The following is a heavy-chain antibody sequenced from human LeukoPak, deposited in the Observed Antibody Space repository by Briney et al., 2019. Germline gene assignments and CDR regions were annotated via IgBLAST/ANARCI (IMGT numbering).Heavy chain of an antibody. CDR3: ASSPLAVAGMGEYFDY. V-gene: IGHV4-61*02. CDR1: GGSISSGSYY. CDR2: IYTSGST. D-gene: IGHD6-19*01. J-gene: IGHJ4*02. Sequence: PSQTLSLTCTVSGGSISSGSYYWSWIRQPAGKGLEWIGRIYTSGSTNYNPSLKSRVTISVDTSKNQFSLKLCSVTAADTAVYYCASSPLAVAGMGEYFDYWGQGTLVTVSS.